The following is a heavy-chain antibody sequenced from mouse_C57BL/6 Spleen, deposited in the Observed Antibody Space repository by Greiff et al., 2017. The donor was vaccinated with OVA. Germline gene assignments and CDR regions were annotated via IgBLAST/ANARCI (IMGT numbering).Heavy chain of an antibody. CDR2: IYPGDGST. D-gene: IGHD2-1*01. V-gene: IGHV1-85*01. J-gene: IGHJ2*01. CDR1: GYTFTSYD. Sequence: QVQLQQSGPELVKPGASVKLSCKASGYTFTSYDINWVKQRPGQGLEWIGWIYPGDGSTKYNEKFKGKATLTVDTSSSTAYMELHSLTSEDSAVYCCAREGNPYYFDYWGQGTTLTVSS. CDR3: AREGNPYYFDY.